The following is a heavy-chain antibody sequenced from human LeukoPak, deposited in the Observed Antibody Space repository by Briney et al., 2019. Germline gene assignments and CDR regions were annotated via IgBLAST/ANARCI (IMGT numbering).Heavy chain of an antibody. Sequence: SETLSLTCAVYGGSFSGYYWSWIRQPPGKGLEWIGEINHSGSTNYNPSLKSRVTISVDTSKNQFSLKLSSVTAADTAVYYCARHSITKTRDTRNWFDPWGQGTLVTVSS. V-gene: IGHV4-34*01. CDR1: GGSFSGYY. J-gene: IGHJ5*02. D-gene: IGHD3-10*01. CDR2: INHSGST. CDR3: ARHSITKTRDTRNWFDP.